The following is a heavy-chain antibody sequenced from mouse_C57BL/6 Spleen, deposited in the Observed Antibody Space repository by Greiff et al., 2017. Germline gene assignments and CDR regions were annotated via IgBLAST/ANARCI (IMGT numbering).Heavy chain of an antibody. CDR3: ARGGLGRPFAY. CDR2: IYPGDGDT. Sequence: VMLVESGAELVKPGASVKISCKASGYAFSSYWMNWVKQRPGKGLEWIGQIYPGDGDTNYNGKFKGKATLTADKSSSTAYMQLSSLTSEDSAVYFCARGGLGRPFAYWGQGTLVTVSA. D-gene: IGHD4-1*01. CDR1: GYAFSSYW. V-gene: IGHV1-80*01. J-gene: IGHJ3*01.